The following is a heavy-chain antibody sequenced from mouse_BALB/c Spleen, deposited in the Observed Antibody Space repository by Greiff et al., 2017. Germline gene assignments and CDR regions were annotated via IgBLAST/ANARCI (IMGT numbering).Heavy chain of an antibody. CDR2: ISSGGST. J-gene: IGHJ1*01. V-gene: IGHV5-6-5*01. CDR3: ARRRDYGNCYFDV. Sequence: EVHLVESGGGLVKPGGSLKLSCAASGFTFSSYAMSWVRQTPEKRLEWVASISSGGSTYYPDSVKGRFTISRDNARNILYLQMSSLRSEDTAMYYCARRRDYGNCYFDVWGAGTTVTVSS. CDR1: GFTFSSYA. D-gene: IGHD1-1*02.